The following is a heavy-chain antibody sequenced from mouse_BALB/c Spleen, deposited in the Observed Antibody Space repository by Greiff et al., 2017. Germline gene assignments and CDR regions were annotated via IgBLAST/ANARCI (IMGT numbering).Heavy chain of an antibody. CDR1: GYSFTGYF. D-gene: IGHD2-4*01. Sequence: VQLQQSGPELVKPGASVKISCKASGYSFTGYFMNWVMQSHGKSLEWIGRINPYNGDTFYNQKFKGKATLTVDKSSSTAHMELRSLASEDSAVYYCARGDYDEAWFAYWGQGTLVTVSA. V-gene: IGHV1-20*02. J-gene: IGHJ3*01. CDR2: INPYNGDT. CDR3: ARGDYDEAWFAY.